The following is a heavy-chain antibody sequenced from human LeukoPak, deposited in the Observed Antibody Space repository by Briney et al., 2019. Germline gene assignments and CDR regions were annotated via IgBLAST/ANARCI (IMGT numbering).Heavy chain of an antibody. CDR1: GFSFTIHA. V-gene: IGHV3-30*10. Sequence: GGSLRLSCEASGFSFTIHAMHWVRQAPGKGLEWVAVVSHDGSTQCYTDSVRGRFTISRDNSKSTFYLQMNRLRTDDTAVYYCARAIVGTENFDYWGQGTLVTGSS. D-gene: IGHD5-12*01. CDR3: ARAIVGTENFDY. CDR2: VSHDGSTQ. J-gene: IGHJ4*02.